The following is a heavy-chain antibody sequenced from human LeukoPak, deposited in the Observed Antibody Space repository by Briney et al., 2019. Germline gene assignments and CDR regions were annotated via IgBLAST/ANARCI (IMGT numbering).Heavy chain of an antibody. J-gene: IGHJ4*02. Sequence: SETLSLTCTVSGGSISSSSYYWGWIRQPPGMGLEWIGNIYYSGSTYYNPSPKSRVTISVDTSKNQFSLKLSSVTAADTAVYYCARQDSSSWYRADFDYWGQGTLVTVSS. V-gene: IGHV4-39*01. CDR3: ARQDSSSWYRADFDY. CDR2: IYYSGST. CDR1: GGSISSSSYY. D-gene: IGHD6-13*01.